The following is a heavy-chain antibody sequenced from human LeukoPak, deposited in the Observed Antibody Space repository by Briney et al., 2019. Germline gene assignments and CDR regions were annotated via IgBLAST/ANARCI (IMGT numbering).Heavy chain of an antibody. CDR1: GFTFSSYE. D-gene: IGHD5-12*01. CDR3: ARTYGSGSLDY. J-gene: IGHJ4*02. CDR2: ISSSGSTI. V-gene: IGHV3-48*03. Sequence: GGSLRLSCAASGFTFSSYEMNWVRQAPGKGLEWVSYISSSGSTIYYADSVKGRFTISRDNAKNSIYLQMNGLTAEDTAVYYRARTYGSGSLDYGGQGTLVTVSS.